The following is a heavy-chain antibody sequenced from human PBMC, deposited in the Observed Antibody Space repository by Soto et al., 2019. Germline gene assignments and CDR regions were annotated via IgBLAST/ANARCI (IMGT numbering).Heavy chain of an antibody. CDR2: IYYSGNT. V-gene: IGHV4-31*03. CDR3: ARTGIAAADS. CDR1: GGSISSGGYY. J-gene: IGHJ4*02. Sequence: SETLSLTCTVSGGSISSGGYYWSWIRQHPGKGLEWIGYIYYSGNTYYNPSLKSRINISIDTSKNQLSLKLSSVTAADTAVYYCARTGIAAADSWGQGTLVTVSS. D-gene: IGHD6-13*01.